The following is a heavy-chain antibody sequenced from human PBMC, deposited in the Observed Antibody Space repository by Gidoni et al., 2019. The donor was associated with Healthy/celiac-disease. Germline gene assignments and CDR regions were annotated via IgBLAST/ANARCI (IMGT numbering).Heavy chain of an antibody. Sequence: EVQLLESGGGLVQPGGSLRLSCAASGFTFSSYAMSWFRQAPGKGLEWVSAISGSGGSTYYADSVKGRFTISRDNSKNTLYLQMNSLRAEDTAVYYCAKGYCSGGSCYSRPYGMDVWGQGTTVTVSS. CDR2: ISGSGGST. J-gene: IGHJ6*02. CDR3: AKGYCSGGSCYSRPYGMDV. CDR1: GFTFSSYA. D-gene: IGHD2-15*01. V-gene: IGHV3-23*01.